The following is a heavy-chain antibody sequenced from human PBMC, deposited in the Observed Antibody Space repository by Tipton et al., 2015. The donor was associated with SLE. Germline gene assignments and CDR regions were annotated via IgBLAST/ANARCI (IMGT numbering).Heavy chain of an antibody. CDR3: ARRHYSGPFDS. CDR2: IYYTRST. V-gene: IGHV4-30-2*03. Sequence: TLSLTCVVSGGSISSDAYSWSWFRLPPGKGLEWIGSIYYTRSTYYNPSLKSRITISIDTSKHQFSLKLNSVTAADTVVYYCARRHYSGPFDSWGQGTLVTVSS. CDR1: GGSISSDAYS. D-gene: IGHD5-12*01. J-gene: IGHJ4*02.